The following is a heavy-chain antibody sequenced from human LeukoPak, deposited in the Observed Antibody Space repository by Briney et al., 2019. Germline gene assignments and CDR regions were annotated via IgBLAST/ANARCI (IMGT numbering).Heavy chain of an antibody. CDR2: MYYSGST. Sequence: PSETLSLTWTVSGXSISSSSYYWGWIRQPPGKGLEWIGSMYYSGSTYYNPSLKSRVTISVDTSKNQFSLELTSVTAADTAVYYCARHSGSYLKSALHIWGQGTMVTVSS. D-gene: IGHD1-26*01. CDR1: GXSISSSSYY. V-gene: IGHV4-39*01. J-gene: IGHJ3*02. CDR3: ARHSGSYLKSALHI.